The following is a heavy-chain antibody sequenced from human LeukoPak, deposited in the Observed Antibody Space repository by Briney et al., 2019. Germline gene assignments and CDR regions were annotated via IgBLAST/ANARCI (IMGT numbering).Heavy chain of an antibody. CDR1: GGSFSGYY. Sequence: SETLPLTCAVYGGSFSGYYWSWIRQPPGKGLEWIGEINHSGSTNYNPSLKSRVTISVDTSKNQFSLKLSSVTAADTAVYYCARGSPRYSSGWYNYFDYWGQGTLVTVSS. CDR2: INHSGST. J-gene: IGHJ4*02. V-gene: IGHV4-34*01. CDR3: ARGSPRYSSGWYNYFDY. D-gene: IGHD6-19*01.